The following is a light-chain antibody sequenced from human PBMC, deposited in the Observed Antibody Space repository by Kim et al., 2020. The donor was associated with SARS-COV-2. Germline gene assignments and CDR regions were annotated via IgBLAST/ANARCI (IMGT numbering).Light chain of an antibody. CDR3: NSRDSSGNPHYV. CDR2: GKN. J-gene: IGLJ1*01. V-gene: IGLV3-19*01. CDR1: SLRSYY. Sequence: SSELTQDPAVSVALGQTVRITCQGDSLRSYYASWYQQKPGQAPVLVIYGKNNRPSGIPDLFSGSSSGNTASLTITGAQAEDEADYYCNSRDSSGNPHYVFGTGTKVTVL.